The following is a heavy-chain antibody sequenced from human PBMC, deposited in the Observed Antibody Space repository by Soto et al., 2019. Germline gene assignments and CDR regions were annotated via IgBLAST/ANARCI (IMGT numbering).Heavy chain of an antibody. V-gene: IGHV4-30-2*01. J-gene: IGHJ5*02. CDR2: IYHSGGT. D-gene: IGHD4-17*01. CDR1: GGSISSGAYS. Sequence: PSETLSLTCAVSGGSISSGAYSWTWIRQPPGKGLEWIGYIYHSGGTYYNPSLKSRVTISVDRSKNQFSLKLSSVTAADTAVYYCARFSGDYHNWFDPWGQGTLVTVSS. CDR3: ARFSGDYHNWFDP.